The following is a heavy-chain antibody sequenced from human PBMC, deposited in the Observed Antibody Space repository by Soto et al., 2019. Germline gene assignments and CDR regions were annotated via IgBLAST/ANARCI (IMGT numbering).Heavy chain of an antibody. Sequence: ASVKVSCKASGGTFSSYAISWVRQAPGQGLEWMGGIIPIFGTANYAQKFQGRVTITADESTSTAYMELSSLRSEDTAVYYCARALYGGNAHFDYWGQGTLVTVSS. CDR3: ARALYGGNAHFDY. D-gene: IGHD4-17*01. CDR1: GGTFSSYA. V-gene: IGHV1-69*13. J-gene: IGHJ4*02. CDR2: IIPIFGTA.